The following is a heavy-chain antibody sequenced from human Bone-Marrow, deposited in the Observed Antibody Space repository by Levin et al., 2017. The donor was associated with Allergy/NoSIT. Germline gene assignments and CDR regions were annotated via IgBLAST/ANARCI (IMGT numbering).Heavy chain of an antibody. Sequence: SQTLSLTCAVYGGSFSGYYWSWIRQPPGKGLEWIGEINHSGSTNYNPSLKSRVTISVDTSKNQFSLKLSSVTAADTAVYYCARGKRGYSYGADYWGQGTLVTVSS. J-gene: IGHJ4*02. V-gene: IGHV4-34*01. CDR2: INHSGST. CDR1: GGSFSGYY. CDR3: ARGKRGYSYGADY. D-gene: IGHD5-18*01.